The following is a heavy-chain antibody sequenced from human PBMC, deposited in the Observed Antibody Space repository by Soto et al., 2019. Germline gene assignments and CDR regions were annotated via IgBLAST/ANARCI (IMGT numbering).Heavy chain of an antibody. D-gene: IGHD3-16*01. CDR2: ISAYNGNT. CDR1: GYTFTNFG. J-gene: IGHJ4*02. V-gene: IGHV1-18*01. CDR3: ERGGTPIDY. Sequence: QVQLVQSGAEVKKPGASVKVSCKASGYTFTNFGISWVRPAPGQGLEWMGWISAYNGNTNYAQNFQGRVTMTTDTSTSTDYMELRSLRSDDTAVYYCERGGTPIDYWGQGTLVTVSS.